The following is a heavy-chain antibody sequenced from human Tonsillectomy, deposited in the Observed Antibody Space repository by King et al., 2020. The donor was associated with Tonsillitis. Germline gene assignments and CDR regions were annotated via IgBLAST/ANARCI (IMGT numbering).Heavy chain of an antibody. CDR1: GFTFSRYA. CDR2: GSGSGDST. CDR3: AKDFYRVPTIFDS. V-gene: IGHV3-23*04. D-gene: IGHD5-12*01. J-gene: IGHJ4*02. Sequence: QLVQSGGGLVQPGGSLRLSCAASGFTFSRYAMNWVRQAPGKGLEWVSAGSGSGDSTDYADSVKGRFTISRDNSKNTVSLEMNSLRAEDTAVYYCAKDFYRVPTIFDSWGQGTLVTVSS.